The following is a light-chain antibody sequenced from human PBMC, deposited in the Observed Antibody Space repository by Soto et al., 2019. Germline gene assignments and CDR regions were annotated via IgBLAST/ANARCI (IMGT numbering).Light chain of an antibody. CDR1: QNVFTY. CDR2: LAS. J-gene: IGKJ1*01. V-gene: IGKV1-39*01. CDR3: HQSHNTPQT. Sequence: DIQMTQSPSSLSASVGDRVTITCRASQNVFTYVNWYQQKPGKAPKLLIFLASYLESGVPSRFSGSGSGTDFALTINSLQPEDFATYYCHQSHNTPQTFGQRTKGQVK.